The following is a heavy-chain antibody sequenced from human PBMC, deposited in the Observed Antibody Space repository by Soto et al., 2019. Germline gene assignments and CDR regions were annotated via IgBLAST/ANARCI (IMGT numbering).Heavy chain of an antibody. J-gene: IGHJ4*02. CDR1: GFSLSTSGVG. V-gene: IGHV2-5*02. CDR2: IYWDDDK. CDR3: AHRPSYCSGGSCYSGFDY. Sequence: QITLKESGPTLVKPTQTLTLTCTFSGFSLSTSGVGVGWIRQPPGKALEWLALIYWDDDKRYSPSLKSRLTITTAPXXXPXXLTMTNMDPVDTATYYCAHRPSYCSGGSCYSGFDYWGQGTLVTVSS. D-gene: IGHD2-15*01.